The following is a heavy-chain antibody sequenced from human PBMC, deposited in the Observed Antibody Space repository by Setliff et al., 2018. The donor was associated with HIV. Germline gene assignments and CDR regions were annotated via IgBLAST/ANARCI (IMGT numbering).Heavy chain of an antibody. Sequence: PGGSLRLSCAASGFTFSSYAMHWVRQAPGKGLEWVAVISYDGSNKYYADSVKGRFTISRDNSKNTLYLQMNSLRAEDTALYYCARGAPPHYCGGDCYLWGQGTQVTVSS. CDR3: ARGAPPHYCGGDCYL. J-gene: IGHJ5*02. D-gene: IGHD2-21*02. V-gene: IGHV3-30*07. CDR1: GFTFSSYA. CDR2: ISYDGSNK.